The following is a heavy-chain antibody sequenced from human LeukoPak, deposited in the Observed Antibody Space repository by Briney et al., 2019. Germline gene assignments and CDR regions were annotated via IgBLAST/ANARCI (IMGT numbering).Heavy chain of an antibody. CDR2: INIDGSNT. Sequence: GGSLRLSCAASGFPFSSYWMHWVRHAPGKGLVWVSRINIDGSNTNYADSVKGRFTISRDNAKNTLYLQMDSLRAEDTAVYYCARSLGGAYDYWGQGILVTVSS. CDR1: GFPFSSYW. J-gene: IGHJ4*02. CDR3: ARSLGGAYDY. V-gene: IGHV3-74*01. D-gene: IGHD1-26*01.